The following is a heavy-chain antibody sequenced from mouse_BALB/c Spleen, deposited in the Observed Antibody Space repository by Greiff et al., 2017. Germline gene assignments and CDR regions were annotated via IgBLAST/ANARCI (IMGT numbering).Heavy chain of an antibody. CDR3: ARRRNYYGSSDAFFDY. J-gene: IGHJ2*01. Sequence: VQLQQSGAELVRPGALVKLSCKASGFNIKDYYMHWVKQRPEQGLEWIGWIDPENGNTIYDPKFQGKASITADTSANTAYLQLSSLTSEDTAVYYCARRRNYYGSSDAFFDYWGQGTTLTVSS. CDR2: IDPENGNT. V-gene: IGHV14-1*02. CDR1: GFNIKDYY. D-gene: IGHD1-1*01.